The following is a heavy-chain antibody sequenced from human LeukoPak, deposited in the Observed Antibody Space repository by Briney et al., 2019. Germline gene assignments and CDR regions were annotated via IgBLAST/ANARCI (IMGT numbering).Heavy chain of an antibody. Sequence: GASVKVSCKASGYTFIVYYIHWVRQAPGQGLEWMGWINPNSGGTSYAQKSLGRVTMTRDTSISTAYMELSRLRSDDTAVYYCATLYGDYVASDYWGQGTLVTVSS. CDR1: GYTFIVYY. CDR3: ATLYGDYVASDY. CDR2: INPNSGGT. J-gene: IGHJ4*02. V-gene: IGHV1-2*02. D-gene: IGHD4-17*01.